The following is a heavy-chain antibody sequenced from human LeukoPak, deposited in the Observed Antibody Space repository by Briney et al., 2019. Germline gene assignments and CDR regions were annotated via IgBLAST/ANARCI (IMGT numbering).Heavy chain of an antibody. CDR3: ARLPAYCSSTSCYYDY. CDR2: ITVNGDGT. V-gene: IGHV3-23*01. CDR1: GFTFNNHA. J-gene: IGHJ4*02. Sequence: GGSLRLSCAASGFTFNNHAMSWARQAPGKGLEWVSSITVNGDGTNYADAVKGRFTISRDNAKNSLFLQMNSLRAEDTAVYYCARLPAYCSSTSCYYDYWGQGTLVTVSS. D-gene: IGHD2-2*01.